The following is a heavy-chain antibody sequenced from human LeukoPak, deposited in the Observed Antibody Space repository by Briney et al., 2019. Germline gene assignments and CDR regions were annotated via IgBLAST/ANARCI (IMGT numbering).Heavy chain of an antibody. CDR2: ITGNGVST. Sequence: GGSLRLSCAASGFTFEDYGMHWVRQAPGKGLEWVSLITGNGVSTYYADSVKGRFTISRDNSKNSLYLQMNSLRTEDTALYYCAKCVYSDIYYWFDPWGQGTLVSVSS. V-gene: IGHV3-43*02. D-gene: IGHD6-13*01. CDR1: GFTFEDYG. J-gene: IGHJ5*02. CDR3: AKCVYSDIYYWFDP.